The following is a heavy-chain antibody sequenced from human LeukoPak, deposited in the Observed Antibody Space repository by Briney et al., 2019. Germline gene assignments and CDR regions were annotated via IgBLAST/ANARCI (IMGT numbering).Heavy chain of an antibody. CDR2: IYYSGST. CDR1: GGSISSSSYY. V-gene: IGHV4-39*07. D-gene: IGHD2-15*01. CDR3: ARGVRRWSADAFDI. Sequence: PSETLSLTCTVSGGSISSSSYYWGWIRQPPGKGLEWIGSIYYSGSTYYNPSLKSRVTISVDTSKNQFSLKLSSVTAADTAVYYCARGVRRWSADAFDIWGQGTLATVSS. J-gene: IGHJ3*02.